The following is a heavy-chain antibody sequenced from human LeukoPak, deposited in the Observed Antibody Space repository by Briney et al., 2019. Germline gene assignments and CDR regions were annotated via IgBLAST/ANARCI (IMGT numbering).Heavy chain of an antibody. CDR3: ARGQEFWSGS. CDR1: GGSISSGGYS. J-gene: IGHJ5*02. D-gene: IGHD3-3*01. CDR2: IYTSGST. V-gene: IGHV4-61*02. Sequence: SETLSLTCAVSGGSISSGGYSWSWIRQPAGKGLEWIGRIYTSGSTNYNPSLKSRVTISVDTSKNQFSLKLSSVTAADTAVYYCARGQEFWSGSWGQGTLVTVPS.